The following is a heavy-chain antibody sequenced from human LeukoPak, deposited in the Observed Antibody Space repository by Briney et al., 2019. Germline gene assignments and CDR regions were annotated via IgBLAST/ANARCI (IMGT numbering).Heavy chain of an antibody. CDR3: AREGGIAAAAPRGIDY. D-gene: IGHD6-13*01. Sequence: SETLSLTCTVSGGSISSYYWSWIRQPPGKGLEWIGFIYYSGSTNYNPSLTSRVTISVDRSKNQFSLKLSSVTAADTAVYYCAREGGIAAAAPRGIDYWGQGTLVTVSS. CDR1: GGSISSYY. J-gene: IGHJ4*02. V-gene: IGHV4-59*12. CDR2: IYYSGST.